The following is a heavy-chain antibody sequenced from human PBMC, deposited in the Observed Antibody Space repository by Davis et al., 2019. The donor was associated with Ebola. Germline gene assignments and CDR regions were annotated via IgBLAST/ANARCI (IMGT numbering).Heavy chain of an antibody. CDR2: ISSSGSTK. D-gene: IGHD3-22*01. J-gene: IGHJ3*02. CDR3: ARERYYYDSSGYYPRSAFDI. V-gene: IGHV3-48*03. Sequence: PGGSLRLSCAASGFTFSSYEMNWVRQAPGKGLEWVSYISSSGSTKYYADSVKGRFTMSRDNAKNSLYLQMNSLRAEDTAVYYCARERYYYDSSGYYPRSAFDIWGQGTMVTVSS. CDR1: GFTFSSYE.